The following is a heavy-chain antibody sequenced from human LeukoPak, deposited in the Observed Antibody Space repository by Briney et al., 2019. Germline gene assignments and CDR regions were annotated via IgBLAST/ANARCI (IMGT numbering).Heavy chain of an antibody. CDR2: ISISSRTI. D-gene: IGHD2-2*01. CDR1: GFTFSSYS. Sequence: GGSLRLSCAASGFTFSSYSMNWVRQAPGKGLEWVSYISISSRTIYYADSVKGRFTISRDNAKNSLYLQMNSLRAEDTAVYYCARGNIGYCSSTSCYEGDYWGQGTLVTVSS. V-gene: IGHV3-48*01. J-gene: IGHJ4*02. CDR3: ARGNIGYCSSTSCYEGDY.